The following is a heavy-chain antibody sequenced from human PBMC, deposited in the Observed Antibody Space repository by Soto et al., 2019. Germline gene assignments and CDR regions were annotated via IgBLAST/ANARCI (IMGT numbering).Heavy chain of an antibody. V-gene: IGHV4-59*01. Sequence: QVQLQESGPGLVKPSETLSLTCTVSGGSLSSFYWSWIRQSPGKGLEWIGSIYDTGRTNYNPSLESRVTISVDRSKNQFSLKLTSVTAADRAVYYCARDRGGTFHLWAQGTLVTVSS. CDR3: ARDRGGTFHL. CDR2: IYDTGRT. J-gene: IGHJ1*01. CDR1: GGSLSSFY. D-gene: IGHD1-26*01.